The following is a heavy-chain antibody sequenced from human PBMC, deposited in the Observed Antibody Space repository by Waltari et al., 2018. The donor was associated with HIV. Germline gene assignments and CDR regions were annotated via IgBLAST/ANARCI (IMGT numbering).Heavy chain of an antibody. CDR3: ARSAAYYYDISDAFDI. V-gene: IGHV4-61*02. Sequence: QVQLQESGPGLVKPSQTLSLTCTVSGASISSGSFYWSWIRQPAGKGLEWIGRFYTTGSTNYTPSRKSRVTISVDTSKNQFSLKLSSVTAADTAVYYCARSAAYYYDISDAFDIWGQGTMVTVSS. J-gene: IGHJ3*02. CDR1: GASISSGSFY. D-gene: IGHD3-22*01. CDR2: FYTTGST.